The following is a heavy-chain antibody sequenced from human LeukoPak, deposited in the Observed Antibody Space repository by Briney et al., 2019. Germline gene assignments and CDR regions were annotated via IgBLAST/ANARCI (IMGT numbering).Heavy chain of an antibody. D-gene: IGHD3-10*01. CDR3: ARGGSTWFGELSKFDY. CDR1: GYTFTGYY. V-gene: IGHV1-2*02. J-gene: IGHJ4*02. CDR2: INPNSGGT. Sequence: GASVKVSCKASGYTFTGYYMHWVRQAPGQGLEWMGWINPNSGGTNYAQKFQGRVTMTRDTSISTAYMELSRLRSDDTAVYYCARGGSTWFGELSKFDYWGQGTLVTVSS.